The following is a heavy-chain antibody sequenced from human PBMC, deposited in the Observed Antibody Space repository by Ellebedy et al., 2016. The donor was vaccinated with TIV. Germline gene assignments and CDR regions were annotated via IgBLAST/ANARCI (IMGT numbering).Heavy chain of an antibody. CDR1: SGSISSGTYY. Sequence: SETLSLTCTVSSGSISSGTYYCGWIRQPPGTGLEWIGSIYYSGSTYYNPSLRSRLTISVDTSKNQFSLKLSSVTAADTAVFYCARYVGATGTFDYWGQGTLVTVSS. CDR2: IYYSGST. V-gene: IGHV4-39*07. CDR3: ARYVGATGTFDY. J-gene: IGHJ4*02. D-gene: IGHD1-26*01.